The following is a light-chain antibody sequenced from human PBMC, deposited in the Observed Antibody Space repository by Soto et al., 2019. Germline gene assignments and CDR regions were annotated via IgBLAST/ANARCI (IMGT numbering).Light chain of an antibody. Sequence: DIQMTQSPSTLSASGGERVTMSCRASQSISRCLAWYQQKPGKAPKALIYDASTLRSGVPSRFSGGGSGTEFTLTISSLQPDDFATYYGQQYNTYSTFGQGTRLE. J-gene: IGKJ5*01. CDR2: DAS. CDR3: QQYNTYST. CDR1: QSISRC. V-gene: IGKV1-5*01.